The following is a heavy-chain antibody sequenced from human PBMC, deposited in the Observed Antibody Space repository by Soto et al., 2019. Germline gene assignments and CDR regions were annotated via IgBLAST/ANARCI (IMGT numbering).Heavy chain of an antibody. D-gene: IGHD6-19*01. J-gene: IGHJ4*02. Sequence: QVQLVQSGAEEKKPGASVKVSCKASGYTFTGYAMHWVRQAPGQRLEWMGWINTGNGNTKYSQKFQGRVTITRDTSASTAYMELSSLRSEDTAVYYCASAVAVPADFDYWGQGTLVTVSS. CDR3: ASAVAVPADFDY. CDR1: GYTFTGYA. V-gene: IGHV1-3*04. CDR2: INTGNGNT.